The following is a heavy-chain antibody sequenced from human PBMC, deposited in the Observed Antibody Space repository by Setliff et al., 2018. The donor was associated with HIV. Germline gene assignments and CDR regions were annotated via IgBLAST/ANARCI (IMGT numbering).Heavy chain of an antibody. V-gene: IGHV4-34*10. D-gene: IGHD6-13*01. J-gene: IGHJ4*02. CDR3: ARQSTVAAAGFDF. CDR1: GGSFSGYY. Sequence: SETLSLTCAVYGGSFSGYYWSWIRQPPGKGLEWIGDINRSGSANYNRSLKSRVTMSVDTSKRQFSLKLDSVTAADTAIYYCARQSTVAAAGFDFWGQGTLVTVSS. CDR2: INRSGSA.